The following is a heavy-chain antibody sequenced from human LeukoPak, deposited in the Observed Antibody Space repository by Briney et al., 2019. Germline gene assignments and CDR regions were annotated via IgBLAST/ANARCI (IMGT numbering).Heavy chain of an antibody. D-gene: IGHD3-10*01. V-gene: IGHV3-30*18. Sequence: GGSLRLSCAASGFTFSSYGMHWVRQAPGKGLEWVAVISYDGSNKYYADSVKGRFTISRDNSKNTLYLQMNSLRAEDTAVYHCAKGGDQAAFDIWGQGTMVTVSS. CDR2: ISYDGSNK. CDR3: AKGGDQAAFDI. J-gene: IGHJ3*02. CDR1: GFTFSSYG.